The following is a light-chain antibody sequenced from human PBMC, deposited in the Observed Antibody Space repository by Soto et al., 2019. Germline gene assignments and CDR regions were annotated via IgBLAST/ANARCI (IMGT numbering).Light chain of an antibody. CDR3: AAWDDSLNGRV. CDR1: SSNIGSNT. Sequence: QPVLTQPPSASGTPGQRVTISCCGSSSNIGSNTVNWYQQLPGTAPKLLIYSNNQRPSGVPDRFSGSKSGTSASLAISGLQSEDEADYYCAAWDDSLNGRVFGGGTKLTVL. J-gene: IGLJ2*01. CDR2: SNN. V-gene: IGLV1-44*01.